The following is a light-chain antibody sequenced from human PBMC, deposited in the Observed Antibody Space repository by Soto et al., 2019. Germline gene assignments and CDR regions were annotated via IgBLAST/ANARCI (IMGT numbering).Light chain of an antibody. CDR2: EVN. J-gene: IGLJ2*01. V-gene: IGLV2-14*01. CDR1: SNDIGIYNY. Sequence: QSALTQPDSVSGSPGQSISICCTGTSNDIGIYNYVSWYQQYPGKAPKLMIYEVNNRLSGVSNRFSGSKSGNTASLTISGLQAEDEAYYYCSSYTSTSTVFGGGTKLTVL. CDR3: SSYTSTSTV.